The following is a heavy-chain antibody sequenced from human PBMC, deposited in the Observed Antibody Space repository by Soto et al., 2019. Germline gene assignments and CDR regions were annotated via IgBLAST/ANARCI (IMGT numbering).Heavy chain of an antibody. V-gene: IGHV3-23*01. CDR2: ISGSGSVT. J-gene: IGHJ3*02. CDR1: GSTFSSSA. CDR3: TRNTSGRQGSTLDI. D-gene: IGHD6-19*01. Sequence: GGSLRLSCAASGSTFSSSAMTWVRQAPGEGLEWVSAISGSGSVTYYPDSVKGRFTISRDNSRNTLYLQMNNLRAEDTAVYYCTRNTSGRQGSTLDIWGQGTMVTVSS.